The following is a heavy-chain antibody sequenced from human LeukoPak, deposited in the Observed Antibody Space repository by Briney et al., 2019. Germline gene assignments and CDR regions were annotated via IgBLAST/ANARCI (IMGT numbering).Heavy chain of an antibody. V-gene: IGHV3-30*04. CDR3: ARGQDGYNLDY. D-gene: IGHD5-24*01. J-gene: IGHJ4*02. Sequence: GRSLRLSCAASGFTFRSYTMNWVRQAPGKGLEWVAVISYDGSNKYYADSVKGRFTISRDNSKNTLYLQMNSLRAEDTAVYYCARGQDGYNLDYWGQGTLVTVSS. CDR1: GFTFRSYT. CDR2: ISYDGSNK.